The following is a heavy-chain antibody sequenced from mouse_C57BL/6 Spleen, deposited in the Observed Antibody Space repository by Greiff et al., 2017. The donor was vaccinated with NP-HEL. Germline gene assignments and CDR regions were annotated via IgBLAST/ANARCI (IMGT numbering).Heavy chain of an antibody. J-gene: IGHJ2*01. CDR2: ISDGGSYT. D-gene: IGHD2-3*01. CDR3: ARDVRGYYYFDY. Sequence: EVQVVESGGGLVKPGGSLKLSCAASGFTFSSYAMSWVRQTPEKRLEWVATISDGGSYTYYPDNVKGRFTISRDNAKNNLYLQMSHLKSEDTAMYYCARDVRGYYYFDYWGQGTTLTVSS. V-gene: IGHV5-4*01. CDR1: GFTFSSYA.